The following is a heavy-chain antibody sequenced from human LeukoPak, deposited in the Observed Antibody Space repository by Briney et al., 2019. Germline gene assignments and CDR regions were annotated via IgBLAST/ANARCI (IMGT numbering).Heavy chain of an antibody. CDR3: ATSGHYYCDE. V-gene: IGHV5-51*01. D-gene: IGHD6-19*01. CDR2: MNPGDADA. J-gene: IGHJ4*02. Sequence: GEPLKISCKGSGYTFTRYWIAWVRQMPGKGLEWMAIMNPGDADATYSPSFQGQVTVSVDKSVSTAYLQWSSLRAADTAIYYCATSGHYYCDEWGQGTLVTVPS. CDR1: GYTFTRYW.